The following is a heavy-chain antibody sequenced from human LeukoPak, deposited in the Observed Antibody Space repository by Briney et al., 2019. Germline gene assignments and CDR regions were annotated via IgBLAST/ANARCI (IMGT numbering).Heavy chain of an antibody. V-gene: IGHV3-21*01. CDR3: ARERRSGYYYPYTPNDGDY. D-gene: IGHD3-22*01. J-gene: IGHJ4*02. CDR1: GFTFSSYS. CDR2: ISSSSSYI. Sequence: GGSLRLSCAASGFTFSSYSMNWVRQAPGKGLEWVSSISSSSSYIYYAGSVKGRFTISRDNAKNSLYLQMNSLRAEDTAVYYCARERRSGYYYPYTPNDGDYWGQGTLVTVSS.